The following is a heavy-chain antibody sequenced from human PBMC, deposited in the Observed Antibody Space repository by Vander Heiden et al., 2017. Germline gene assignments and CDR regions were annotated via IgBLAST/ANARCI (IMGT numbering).Heavy chain of an antibody. CDR1: GSTFRSYS. J-gene: IGHJ4*02. D-gene: IGHD6-19*01. CDR3: ARDQVQYSSGWYVY. V-gene: IGHV3-48*01. Sequence: EVQLVESGGGLVQPGGSLRRACAAPGSTFRSYSMNWVRQAPGKGLEWVSYISTSSSTIYYADSVKGRFTISRDNAENSLYLQMNSLRAEDTAVYYCARDQVQYSSGWYVYWGQGTLVTVSS. CDR2: ISTSSSTI.